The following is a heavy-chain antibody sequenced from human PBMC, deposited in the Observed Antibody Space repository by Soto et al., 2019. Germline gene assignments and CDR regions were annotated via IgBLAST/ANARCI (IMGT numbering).Heavy chain of an antibody. Sequence: QVQLVESGGGEVQPGRSLTISCAASGFTFSTYGMHWVRQTPGKGLEWVAVISYDGTNKFYSDSVKGRLTISRDNFKNTLTLQMNSRRADDTAVYSCAKDLQSYGDYDYYCYGMDVWGLGTRVTVSS. V-gene: IGHV3-30*18. CDR1: GFTFSTYG. J-gene: IGHJ6*02. D-gene: IGHD4-17*01. CDR3: AKDLQSYGDYDYYCYGMDV. CDR2: ISYDGTNK.